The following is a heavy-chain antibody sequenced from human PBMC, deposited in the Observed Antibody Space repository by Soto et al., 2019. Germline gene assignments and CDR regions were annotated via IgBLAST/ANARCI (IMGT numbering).Heavy chain of an antibody. J-gene: IGHJ6*04. CDR1: GGSFSGYY. D-gene: IGHD3-10*01. V-gene: IGHV4-34*01. CDR2: INHSGST. Sequence: SETLSLTCAVYGGSFSGYYWSWIRQPPGKGLGWIGEINHSGSTNYNPSLKSRVTISVDTSKNQFSLKLSSVTAADTAVYYCARGRRMVRGVIMDPYYYYGMDVWGKGTTVTVSS. CDR3: ARGRRMVRGVIMDPYYYYGMDV.